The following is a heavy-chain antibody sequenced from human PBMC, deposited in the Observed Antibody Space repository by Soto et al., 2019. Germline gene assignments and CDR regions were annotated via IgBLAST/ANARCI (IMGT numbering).Heavy chain of an antibody. D-gene: IGHD2-2*01. J-gene: IGHJ5*02. CDR3: AKDSKYCSSTSCYPNWFDP. V-gene: IGHV3-23*01. CDR1: GFTFSSYA. Sequence: GSLRLSCAASGFTFSSYAMSWVRQAPGKGLEWVSAISGSGGSTYYADSVKGRFTISRDNSKNTLYLQMNSLRAEDTAVYYCAKDSKYCSSTSCYPNWFDPWGQGTLVTVSS. CDR2: ISGSGGST.